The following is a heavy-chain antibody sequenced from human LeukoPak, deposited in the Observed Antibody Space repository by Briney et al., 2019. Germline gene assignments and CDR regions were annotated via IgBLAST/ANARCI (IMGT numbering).Heavy chain of an antibody. V-gene: IGHV3-23*01. Sequence: GGSLRLSCTASGFTFGDYAMTWVRQAPGKGLEWVSVIRASGSTTNYADSVKGRFTISRDNSKDTLYLQMNSLRAEDTAVNYCAKGNHDYVWGSAFDPWGQGTLVTVSS. CDR2: IRASGSTT. D-gene: IGHD3-16*01. CDR1: GFTFGDYA. CDR3: AKGNHDYVWGSAFDP. J-gene: IGHJ5*02.